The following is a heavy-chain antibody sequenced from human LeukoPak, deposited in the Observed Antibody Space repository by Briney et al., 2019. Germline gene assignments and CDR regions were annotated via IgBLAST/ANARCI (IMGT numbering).Heavy chain of an antibody. V-gene: IGHV4-34*01. Sequence: PSETLSLTCAVYGGSFSGYYWSWIRQPPGKGLEWNGEINHSGSTNYNLSLKSRVTISVDTSKNQFSLKLSSVTAADTAVYYCARKFRYYDFWSGYSREYYYYYYMDVWGKGTTVTVSS. CDR2: INHSGST. CDR3: ARKFRYYDFWSGYSREYYYYYYMDV. D-gene: IGHD3-3*01. J-gene: IGHJ6*03. CDR1: GGSFSGYY.